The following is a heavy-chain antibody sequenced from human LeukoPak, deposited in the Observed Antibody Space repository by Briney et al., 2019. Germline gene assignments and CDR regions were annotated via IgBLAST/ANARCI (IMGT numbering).Heavy chain of an antibody. CDR3: ARSLRVRGVISLYYYYGMDV. D-gene: IGHD3-10*01. Sequence: SETLSLTCAVYGGSFSGYYWSWIRQPPGKGLEWIGEINHSGSTNYNPSLKSRVTISVDTSKNQLSLKLSSVTAADTAVYYCARSLRVRGVISLYYYYGMDVWGQGTTVTVSS. CDR1: GGSFSGYY. V-gene: IGHV4-34*01. J-gene: IGHJ6*02. CDR2: INHSGST.